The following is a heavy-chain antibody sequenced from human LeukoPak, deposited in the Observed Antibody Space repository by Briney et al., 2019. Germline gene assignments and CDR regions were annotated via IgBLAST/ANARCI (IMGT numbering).Heavy chain of an antibody. Sequence: SVKVSCKASGGSFSSSPISWVRQAPGQGLEWMGGIIPIFGTTNYAQKFQGRVTVTADKSTGAAYMELSSLRSDDTAVYYCARAQQLVGGDFDYWGQGTLVTVSS. D-gene: IGHD6-13*01. CDR2: IIPIFGTT. V-gene: IGHV1-69*06. J-gene: IGHJ4*02. CDR3: ARAQQLVGGDFDY. CDR1: GGSFSSSP.